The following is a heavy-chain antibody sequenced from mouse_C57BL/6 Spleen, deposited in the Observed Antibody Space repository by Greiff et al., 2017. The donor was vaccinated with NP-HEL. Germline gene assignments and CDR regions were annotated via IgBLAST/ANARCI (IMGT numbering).Heavy chain of an antibody. CDR1: GYTFTSYW. D-gene: IGHD1-1*01. J-gene: IGHJ3*01. CDR3: ARGRGFTVGGFAY. CDR2: IYPSDSET. V-gene: IGHV1-61*01. Sequence: VQLQQPGAELVRPGSSVKLSCKASGYTFTSYWMDWVKQRPGQGLEWIGNIYPSDSETHYNQKFKDKATLTVDKSSSTAYMQLSSLTSEDSAVYYCARGRGFTVGGFAYWGQGTLVTVSA.